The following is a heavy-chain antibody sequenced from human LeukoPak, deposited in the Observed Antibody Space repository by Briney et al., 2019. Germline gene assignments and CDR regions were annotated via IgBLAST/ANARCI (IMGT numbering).Heavy chain of an antibody. V-gene: IGHV1-58*02. D-gene: IGHD3-9*01. CDR1: GFTFTSPA. CDR2: IVVGSGNT. CDR3: ARDLYYDILTGYPGNDY. J-gene: IGHJ4*02. Sequence: SVKVSCKASGFTFTSPAMQWVRQARGQRLEWIGWIVVGSGNTNYAQKFQERVTITRDMSTSTAYMELRSLRSDDTAVYYCARDLYYDILTGYPGNDYWGQGTLVTVSS.